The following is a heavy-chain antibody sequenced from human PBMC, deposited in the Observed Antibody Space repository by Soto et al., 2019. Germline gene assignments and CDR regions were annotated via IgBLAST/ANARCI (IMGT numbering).Heavy chain of an antibody. CDR1: GFTFDDYA. D-gene: IGHD6-19*01. J-gene: IGHJ3*02. V-gene: IGHV3-9*01. CDR2: ISWNSGSI. Sequence: PGGCLRLSWAASGFTFDDYAMHWVRQAPGKGLEWVSGISWNSGSIGYADSVKGRFTISRDNAKNSLYLQMNGLRADDTALYYCAKDTTVAGTWAFDICGEGTMVTV. CDR3: AKDTTVAGTWAFDI.